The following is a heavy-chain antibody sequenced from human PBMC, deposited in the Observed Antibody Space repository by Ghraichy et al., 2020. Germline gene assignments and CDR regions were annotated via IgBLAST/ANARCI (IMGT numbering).Heavy chain of an antibody. CDR1: GGSISSAGYY. CDR2: IYYSGST. D-gene: IGHD3-22*01. CDR3: ARGPPGGYYY. J-gene: IGHJ4*02. V-gene: IGHV4-31*03. Sequence: SETLSLTCTVSGGSISSAGYYWSWIRQHPGKGLEWIGYIYYSGSTYYNPSLKSRVTISVDTSKNQFSLKLSSVTAADTAVYYCARGPPGGYYYWGQGTLVTVSS.